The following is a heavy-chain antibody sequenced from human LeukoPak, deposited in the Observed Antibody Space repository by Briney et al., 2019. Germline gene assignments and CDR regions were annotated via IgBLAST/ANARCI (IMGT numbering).Heavy chain of an antibody. Sequence: PGGSLRLSCAASGFTFSSYGMHWVRQAPGKGLEWVAVISYEGSNKYYADSVKGRFTISRDNSKNTLSLQMDSLRAEDTAVYYCAKDQSSGWYRRYYGMDVWGQGTTVTVSS. J-gene: IGHJ6*02. V-gene: IGHV3-30*18. CDR2: ISYEGSNK. CDR3: AKDQSSGWYRRYYGMDV. CDR1: GFTFSSYG. D-gene: IGHD6-19*01.